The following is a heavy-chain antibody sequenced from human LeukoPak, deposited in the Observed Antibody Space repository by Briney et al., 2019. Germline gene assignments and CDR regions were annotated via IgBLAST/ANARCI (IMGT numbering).Heavy chain of an antibody. V-gene: IGHV3-30*18. CDR2: IAYDGNNT. J-gene: IGHJ6*04. Sequence: GGSLRLSCVASGFTFSDYGIQWVRRAPGKGLEWVAVIAYDGNNTYYGDSVRGRFTISRDNSKKMVYLEMNSLRVEDTAVYYCAKTGMLRRVGYLDVWGKGTAVIVSS. CDR1: GFTFSDYG. CDR3: AKTGMLRRVGYLDV. D-gene: IGHD1-1*01.